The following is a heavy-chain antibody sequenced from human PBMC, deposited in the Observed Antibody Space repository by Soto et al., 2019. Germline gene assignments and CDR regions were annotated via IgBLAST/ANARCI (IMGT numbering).Heavy chain of an antibody. V-gene: IGHV6-1*01. Sequence: SQTLSLTCAISGDSVSSNSAAWNWIRQPPSRGLEWLGRTYYRSKWYNDYAVSVKSRITINPDTSKNQFSLQLNSVTPEDTAVYYCAREGDDSSGYYPRWFDPWGQGTLVTVSS. D-gene: IGHD3-22*01. J-gene: IGHJ5*02. CDR1: GDSVSSNSAA. CDR3: AREGDDSSGYYPRWFDP. CDR2: TYYRSKWYN.